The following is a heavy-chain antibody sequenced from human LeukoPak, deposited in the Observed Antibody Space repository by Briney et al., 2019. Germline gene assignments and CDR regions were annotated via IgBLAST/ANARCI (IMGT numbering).Heavy chain of an antibody. V-gene: IGHV4-39*01. CDR3: ARLFYYDSSGPPS. Sequence: SETLSLXCNVFGGSNRSSNYYWGWSRQPPGKGPEWIGSIYYSGSTYYNPSLKSRVTISVDTSNNQFSLKVRSATATDTAVYYCARLFYYDSSGPPSWGQGTLVTVSS. J-gene: IGHJ5*02. CDR2: IYYSGST. D-gene: IGHD3-22*01. CDR1: GGSNRSSNYY.